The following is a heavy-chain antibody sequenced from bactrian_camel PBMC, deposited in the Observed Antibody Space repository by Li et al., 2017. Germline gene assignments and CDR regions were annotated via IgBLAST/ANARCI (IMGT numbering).Heavy chain of an antibody. J-gene: IGHJ4*01. CDR2: IYSGSSST. D-gene: IGHD2*01. V-gene: IGHV3S11*01. Sequence: DVQLVESGGGLVQPGGSLRLSCAASGFTFSGYAMCWVRQAPGKGLEWVSSIYSGSSSTYYADSVKGRFAISRDNAKNTLYLQMNSLKPEDTAVYYCVADTIMNAPPRADYDYWGQGTQVTVS. CDR3: VADTIMNAPPRADYDY. CDR1: GFTFSGYA.